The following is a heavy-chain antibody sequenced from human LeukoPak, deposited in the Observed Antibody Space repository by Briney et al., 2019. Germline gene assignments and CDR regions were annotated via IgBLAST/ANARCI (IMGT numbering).Heavy chain of an antibody. Sequence: SVKVSCKASGGTFSSYAISWVRQAPGQGLEWMGGIIPIFGTANYAQKFQGRVTITADESTSTAYMELSSLRSEDTAVYYCARTYSGSSWAYYFDYWSQGTLVTVSS. CDR1: GGTFSSYA. D-gene: IGHD1-26*01. CDR3: ARTYSGSSWAYYFDY. J-gene: IGHJ4*02. V-gene: IGHV1-69*13. CDR2: IIPIFGTA.